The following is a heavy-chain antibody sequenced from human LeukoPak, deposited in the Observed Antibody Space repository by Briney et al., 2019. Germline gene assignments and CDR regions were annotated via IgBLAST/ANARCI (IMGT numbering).Heavy chain of an antibody. J-gene: IGHJ4*02. CDR2: IKYDGSEE. Sequence: GGSLRLSCVASGFTFSSSWMNWVRQAPGKGLDWVDNIKYDGSEEYYVDSVKGRFTISRDNAQNSLYLQMNNLRAEDTAVYYCARDVYRSFDYWGQGTLVTVSS. V-gene: IGHV3-7*01. CDR1: GFTFSSSW. D-gene: IGHD5/OR15-5a*01. CDR3: ARDVYRSFDY.